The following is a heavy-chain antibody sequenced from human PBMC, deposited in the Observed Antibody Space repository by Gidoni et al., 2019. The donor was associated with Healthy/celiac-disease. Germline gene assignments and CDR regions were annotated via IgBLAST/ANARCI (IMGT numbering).Heavy chain of an antibody. V-gene: IGHV2-5*02. CDR2: IYWDDDK. CDR1: GFSLSTSGVG. CDR3: AHSRIAVAGSLFSPDYYYYGMDV. J-gene: IGHJ6*02. D-gene: IGHD6-19*01. Sequence: QITLKESGPTLVKPTQTLTLTCTFSGFSLSTSGVGVGWIRQPPGKALEWLALIYWDDDKRYSPSLKSRLTITKDTSKNQVVLTMTNMDPVDTATYYCAHSRIAVAGSLFSPDYYYYGMDVWGQGTTVTVSS.